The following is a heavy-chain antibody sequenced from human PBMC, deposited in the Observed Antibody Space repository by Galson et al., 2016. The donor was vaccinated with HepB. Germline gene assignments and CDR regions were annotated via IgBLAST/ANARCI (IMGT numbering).Heavy chain of an antibody. CDR1: GFTFSSYS. CDR2: IDSSGSLI. J-gene: IGHJ3*01. D-gene: IGHD4-23*01. V-gene: IGHV3-21*01. CDR3: TTLVTKNAFDV. Sequence: SLRLSCAASGFTFSSYSMNWVRQVPGKGLEWVSSIDSSGSLIYYADSVRGRFTISRDNAKNTLYLQMNSLRAEDTAVYYCTTLVTKNAFDVWGQGTMVTVSS.